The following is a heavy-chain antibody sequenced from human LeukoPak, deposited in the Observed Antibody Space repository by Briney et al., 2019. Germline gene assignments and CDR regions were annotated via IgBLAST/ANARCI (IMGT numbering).Heavy chain of an antibody. J-gene: IGHJ6*04. CDR2: IYPGDSAT. D-gene: IGHD2-2*01. CDR1: GSSITTYW. CDR3: ARLGYCSSRSCYYGMDV. V-gene: IGHV5-51*01. Sequence: GESLKISCKGSGSSITTYWIGWVRPMPRKGLEWMWIIYPGDSATRYSPSFQGPVAISAAKSISPAYLQSGSLKASDTAMYYCARLGYCSSRSCYYGMDVWGEGTTVTVSS.